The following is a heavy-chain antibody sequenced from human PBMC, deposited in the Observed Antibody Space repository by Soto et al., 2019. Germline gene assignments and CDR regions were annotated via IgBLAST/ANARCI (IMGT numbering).Heavy chain of an antibody. J-gene: IGHJ6*02. Sequence: GASVKVSCKASGYPFTGYYMHWVRQAPGQGLEWMGWINPNSGGTNYAQKFQGRVTITADESTSTAYMELSSLRSEDTAVYYCARGLVPRQILTGYSAPQPSNYYYYGMDVWGQGTTVTVSS. CDR1: GYPFTGYY. V-gene: IGHV1-2*02. CDR3: ARGLVPRQILTGYSAPQPSNYYYYGMDV. CDR2: INPNSGGT. D-gene: IGHD3-9*01.